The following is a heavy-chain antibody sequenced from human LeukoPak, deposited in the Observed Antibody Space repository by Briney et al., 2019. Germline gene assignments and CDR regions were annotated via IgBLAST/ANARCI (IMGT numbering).Heavy chain of an antibody. CDR3: ARHADYYESTSYFWDY. D-gene: IGHD3-22*01. V-gene: IGHV4-38-2*02. Sequence: SETLSLTCTVSRYSISSGYYWGWIRQPPGQGLEWIGSIYRSGSTYYNSSLKSRVTISVDTSKNQFSLRLSSVTAADTAVYYCARHADYYESTSYFWDYWGQGTLVTVSS. J-gene: IGHJ4*02. CDR1: RYSISSGYY. CDR2: IYRSGST.